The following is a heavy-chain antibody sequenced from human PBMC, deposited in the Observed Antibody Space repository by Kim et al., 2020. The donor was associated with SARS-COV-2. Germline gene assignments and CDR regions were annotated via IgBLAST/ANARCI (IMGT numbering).Heavy chain of an antibody. Sequence: GGSLRLSCAASGFTFSDYYMSWIRQAPGKGLEWVSYISSSGSTIYYADSVKGRFTISRDNAKNSLYLQMNGLTAEDTAVYYCAMDPPVYGYGTYYFDYWGQGTLVTVS. CDR3: AMDPPVYGYGTYYFDY. J-gene: IGHJ4*02. CDR1: GFTFSDYY. CDR2: ISSSGSTI. D-gene: IGHD5-18*01. V-gene: IGHV3-11*04.